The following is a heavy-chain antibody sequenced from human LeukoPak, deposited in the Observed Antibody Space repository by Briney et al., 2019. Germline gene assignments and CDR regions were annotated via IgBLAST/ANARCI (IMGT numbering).Heavy chain of an antibody. CDR2: INWNGGST. Sequence: GGSLRLSCEASGFTFGSYAMSWVRQAPGKGLEWVSGINWNGGSTGYADSVKGRFTISRDNARNSLYLQMNSLRAEDTALYYCARIAMAGIGDGFDIWGQGTMVTVSS. V-gene: IGHV3-20*04. D-gene: IGHD6-19*01. CDR3: ARIAMAGIGDGFDI. J-gene: IGHJ3*02. CDR1: GFTFGSYA.